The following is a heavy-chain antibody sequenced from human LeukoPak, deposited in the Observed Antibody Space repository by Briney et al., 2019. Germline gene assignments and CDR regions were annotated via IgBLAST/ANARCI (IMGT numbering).Heavy chain of an antibody. CDR1: GGSISSSNW. J-gene: IGHJ6*02. V-gene: IGHV4-4*03. CDR2: IYHSGST. D-gene: IGHD2-2*02. CDR3: ARGEVVPAAILYYYYGMDV. Sequence: PETLSLTCAVSGGSISSSNWWSWVRQPPGKGLEWIGEIYHSGSTNYNPSLKSRVTISVDKSKNQFSLKLSSVTAADTAVYYCARGEVVPAAILYYYYGMDVWGQGTTVTVSS.